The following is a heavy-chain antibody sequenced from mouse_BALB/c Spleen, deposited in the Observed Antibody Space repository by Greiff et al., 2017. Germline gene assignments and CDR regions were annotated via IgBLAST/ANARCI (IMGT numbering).Heavy chain of an antibody. CDR3: ARGGVGTTPMDY. Sequence: EVHLVESGGGLVQPGGSRKLSCAASGFTFSSFGMHWVRQAPEKGLEWVAYISSGSSTIYYADTVKGRFTISRDNPKNTLFLQMTSLRSEDTAMYYCARGGVGTTPMDYWGQGTSVTVSS. CDR2: ISSGSSTI. D-gene: IGHD2-14*01. J-gene: IGHJ4*01. CDR1: GFTFSSFG. V-gene: IGHV5-17*02.